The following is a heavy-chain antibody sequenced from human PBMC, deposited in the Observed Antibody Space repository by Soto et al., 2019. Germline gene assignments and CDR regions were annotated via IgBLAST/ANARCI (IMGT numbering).Heavy chain of an antibody. V-gene: IGHV1-8*01. CDR2: MNPNSGNT. CDR1: GYTFTSYD. J-gene: IGHJ6*03. CDR3: AGVAQLAQWRGIQQDYYYYMDV. D-gene: IGHD6-6*01. Sequence: QVQLVQSGAEVKKPGASVKVSCKASGYTFTSYDINWVRQATGQGLEWMGWMNPNSGNTGYAQKFQGRVTMARNTSISTGYMELSSLRAEDTAVYYCAGVAQLAQWRGIQQDYYYYMDVWGKGTTVTVSS.